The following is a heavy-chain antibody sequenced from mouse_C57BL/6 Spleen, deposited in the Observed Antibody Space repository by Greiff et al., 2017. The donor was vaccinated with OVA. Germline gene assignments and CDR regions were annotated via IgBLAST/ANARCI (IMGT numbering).Heavy chain of an antibody. D-gene: IGHD5-1*01. CDR1: GYTFTSYW. V-gene: IGHV1-69*01. Sequence: VQLQQPGAELVMPGASVKLSCKASGYTFTSYWMHWVKQRPGQGLEWIGEIDPSDSYTNYNQKFKGKSTLTVDKSSSTAYMQLSSLTSEDSAVYYCASYLEGFAYWGQGTLVTVSA. CDR2: IDPSDSYT. J-gene: IGHJ3*01. CDR3: ASYLEGFAY.